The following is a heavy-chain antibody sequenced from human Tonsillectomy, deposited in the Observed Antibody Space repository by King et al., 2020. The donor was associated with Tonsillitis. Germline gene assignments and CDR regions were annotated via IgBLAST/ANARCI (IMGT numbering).Heavy chain of an antibody. V-gene: IGHV3-30*04. Sequence: VQLVESGGGVVQPGRSLRLSCAASGFTFSSYAWHGVRKAQDKGREGVEVISYDGSNKYNADSVKGRFTISRDNSKNTLYLQMNSLRAEDTAVYYCARDQSITMVRGVISRYFDLWGRGTLVTVSS. D-gene: IGHD3-10*01. CDR3: ARDQSITMVRGVISRYFDL. CDR1: GFTFSSYA. CDR2: ISYDGSNK. J-gene: IGHJ2*01.